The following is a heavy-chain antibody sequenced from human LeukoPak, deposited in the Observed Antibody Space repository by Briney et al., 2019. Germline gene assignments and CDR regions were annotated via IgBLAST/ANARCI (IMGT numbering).Heavy chain of an antibody. D-gene: IGHD1-1*01. Sequence: SETLSLTCAVYGGSFSGYDWSWIRQPPGKGLEWIGEINHSGSTNYNPSLKSRVTISVDTSKNQFSLKLSSVTAADTAVYYCARGSGTPDYWGQGTLVTVSS. CDR3: ARGSGTPDY. V-gene: IGHV4-34*01. J-gene: IGHJ4*02. CDR2: INHSGST. CDR1: GGSFSGYD.